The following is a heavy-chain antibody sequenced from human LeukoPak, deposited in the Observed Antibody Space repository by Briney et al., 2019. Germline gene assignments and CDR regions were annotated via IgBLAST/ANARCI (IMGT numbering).Heavy chain of an antibody. V-gene: IGHV3-73*01. Sequence: GGSLRLSCAASGFTFSSYAMHWVRQASGKGLEWVGRIRTKPNSYATAYAASVKGRFTISRDDSKNTAYLQMNSLKTEDTAVYYCTTIGPEYYFDYWGQGTLVTVSS. CDR2: IRTKPNSYAT. D-gene: IGHD1-14*01. J-gene: IGHJ4*02. CDR3: TTIGPEYYFDY. CDR1: GFTFSSYA.